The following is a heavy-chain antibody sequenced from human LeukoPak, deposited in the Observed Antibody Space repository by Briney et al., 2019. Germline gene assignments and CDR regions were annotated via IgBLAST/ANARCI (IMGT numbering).Heavy chain of an antibody. D-gene: IGHD6-13*01. CDR1: GFTVSSNY. CDR3: TSSSHSSIRFDY. Sequence: PGGSLRLSCAASGFTVSSNYMSWVRQALGKGLEWVSVIYSGGATYYADSVKGRFTISRDNSKNTPYLQMNSLRAEDTAVYYCTSSSHSSIRFDYWGQGTLVTVSS. J-gene: IGHJ4*02. V-gene: IGHV3-53*01. CDR2: IYSGGAT.